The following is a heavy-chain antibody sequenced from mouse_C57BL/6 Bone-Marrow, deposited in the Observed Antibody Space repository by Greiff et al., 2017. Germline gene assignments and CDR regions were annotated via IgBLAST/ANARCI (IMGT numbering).Heavy chain of an antibody. CDR1: GFTFSDYG. Sequence: EVQLVESGGGLVQPGGSLKLSCAASGFTFSDYGMAWVRQAPRKGPEWVAFISNLAYSIYYADTVTGRFTISRENAKNTLYREMSSLRSEDTAMYYCARQPYYYGSSYAMDYWGQGTSVTVSS. CDR3: ARQPYYYGSSYAMDY. J-gene: IGHJ4*01. V-gene: IGHV5-15*01. D-gene: IGHD1-1*01. CDR2: ISNLAYSI.